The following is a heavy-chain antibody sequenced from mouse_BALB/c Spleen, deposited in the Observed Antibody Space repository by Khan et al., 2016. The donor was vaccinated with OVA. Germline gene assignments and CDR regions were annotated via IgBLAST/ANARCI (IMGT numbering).Heavy chain of an antibody. CDR1: GYTFTDYA. CDR2: ISTHYGDA. Sequence: QVQLQQPGAELVRPGVSVKLSCKGSGYTFTDYAMHWVKQSHAKSLEWIGVISTHYGDASYNQKFKGKATMTVDKSSSTAYMELARLTSEDSAIYYCARGSSEYRFAYWGQGTLVTVSA. D-gene: IGHD1-1*01. V-gene: IGHV1S137*01. J-gene: IGHJ3*01. CDR3: ARGSSEYRFAY.